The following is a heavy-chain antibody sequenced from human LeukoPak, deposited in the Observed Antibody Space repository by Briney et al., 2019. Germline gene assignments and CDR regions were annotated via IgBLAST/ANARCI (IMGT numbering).Heavy chain of an antibody. J-gene: IGHJ5*02. D-gene: IGHD4-17*01. CDR2: IIPILGIA. CDR3: ARGGNDYGDYWSWFDP. V-gene: IGHV1-69*04. Sequence: SVKVSCKASGGTFSNYAISWVRQAPGQGLEWMGRIIPILGIANYAQKFQGRVTITADKSTSTAYMELSSLRSEDTAVYYCARGGNDYGDYWSWFDPWGQGTLVTVSS. CDR1: GGTFSNYA.